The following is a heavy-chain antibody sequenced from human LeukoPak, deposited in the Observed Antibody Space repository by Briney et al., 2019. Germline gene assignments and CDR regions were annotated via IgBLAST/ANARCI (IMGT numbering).Heavy chain of an antibody. J-gene: IGHJ2*01. D-gene: IGHD5-24*01. V-gene: IGHV3-9*01. CDR1: GFNFDDYA. Sequence: SLRLSCAVSGFNFDDYAMHWVRQAPGRGLEWVSGINWKTGNGIYADSVEGRFTISRDNAKNSLYLQMSSLRAEDTALYYCTRRAARWQFDLWGRGTLLTVSS. CDR2: INWKTGNG. CDR3: TRRAARWQFDL.